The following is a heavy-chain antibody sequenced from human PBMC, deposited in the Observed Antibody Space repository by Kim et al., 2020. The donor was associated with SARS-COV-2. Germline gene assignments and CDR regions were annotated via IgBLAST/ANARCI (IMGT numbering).Heavy chain of an antibody. CDR1: GGSISSYY. CDR3: ARDLMVRGVIGENWFDP. V-gene: IGHV4-59*01. CDR2: IYYSGST. J-gene: IGHJ5*02. Sequence: SETLSLTCTVSGGSISSYYWSWIRQPPGKGLEWIGYIYYSGSTNYNPSLKSRVTISVDTSKNQFSLKLSSVTAADTAVYYCARDLMVRGVIGENWFDPWGQGTLVTVSS. D-gene: IGHD3-10*01.